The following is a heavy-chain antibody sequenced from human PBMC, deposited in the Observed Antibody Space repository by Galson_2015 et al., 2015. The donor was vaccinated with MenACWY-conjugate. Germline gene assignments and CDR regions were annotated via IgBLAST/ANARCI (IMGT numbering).Heavy chain of an antibody. CDR1: GFTFSSYW. CDR2: INSDGSST. Sequence: SLRLSCAASGFTFSSYWTHWVRQAPGKGLVWVSRINSDGSSTSYADSVKGRFTISRDNAKNTLYLQMNSLRAEDTAVYYCARDWDSSGYTYWGQGTLVTVSS. J-gene: IGHJ4*02. V-gene: IGHV3-74*01. D-gene: IGHD3-22*01. CDR3: ARDWDSSGYTY.